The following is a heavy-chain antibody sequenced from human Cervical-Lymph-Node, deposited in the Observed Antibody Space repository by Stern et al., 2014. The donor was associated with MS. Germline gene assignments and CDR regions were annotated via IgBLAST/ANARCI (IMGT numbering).Heavy chain of an antibody. CDR3: AGRSINYLDAFDI. Sequence: VHLVESGGGVVQPGGSLRLSCAASGFSFNSYAMHWVRQAPGKGLEWVAVISSEGRNRYYADSGKGRFTISRDNSKNTLYLQVNSLSAEDTAVYYCAGRSINYLDAFDIWGQGTMVTASS. V-gene: IGHV3-30*01. D-gene: IGHD1-7*01. CDR2: ISSEGRNR. J-gene: IGHJ3*02. CDR1: GFSFNSYA.